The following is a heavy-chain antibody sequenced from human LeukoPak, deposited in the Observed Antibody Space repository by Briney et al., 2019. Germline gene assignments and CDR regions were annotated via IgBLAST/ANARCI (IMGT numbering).Heavy chain of an antibody. Sequence: SQTLSLTCTVSGGSISSGDYYWSWIRQPPGKGLEWIGYIYYSGNTYYNPSLESRVTISVDTSKNQFSLKLSSVTAADTAVYYCARHKKSTTLWVDYWGQGTLVTVSS. J-gene: IGHJ4*02. V-gene: IGHV4-30-4*01. CDR2: IYYSGNT. D-gene: IGHD3-10*01. CDR1: GGSISSGDYY. CDR3: ARHKKSTTLWVDY.